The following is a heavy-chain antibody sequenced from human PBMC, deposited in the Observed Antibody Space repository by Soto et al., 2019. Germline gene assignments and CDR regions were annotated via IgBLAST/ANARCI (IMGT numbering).Heavy chain of an antibody. CDR3: ALPVNMVRGAHDAFDI. CDR1: GGTFSSYA. D-gene: IGHD3-10*01. J-gene: IGHJ3*02. V-gene: IGHV1-69*01. Sequence: QVQLVQSGAEVKKPGSSVKVSCKASGGTFSSYAISWVRQAPGQGLEWMGGIIPIFGTANYAQQFQGRVTINADEYTSTAYMELSSLRFEETAVYYCALPVNMVRGAHDAFDIWGQGTMVTVSS. CDR2: IIPIFGTA.